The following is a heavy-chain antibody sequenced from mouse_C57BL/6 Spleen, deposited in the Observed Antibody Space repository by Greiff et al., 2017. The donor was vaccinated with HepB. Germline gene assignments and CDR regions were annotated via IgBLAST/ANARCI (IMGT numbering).Heavy chain of an antibody. Sequence: EVQVVESGEGLVKPGGSLKLSCAASGFTFSSYAMSWVRQTPEKRLEWVAYISSGGDYIYYADTVKGRFTISRDNARNTLYLQMSSLKSEDTAMYYCTRDGRIYYGSSHWYFDVGGTGTTVTVSS. CDR3: TRDGRIYYGSSHWYFDV. CDR1: GFTFSSYA. V-gene: IGHV5-9-1*02. D-gene: IGHD1-1*01. J-gene: IGHJ1*03. CDR2: ISSGGDYI.